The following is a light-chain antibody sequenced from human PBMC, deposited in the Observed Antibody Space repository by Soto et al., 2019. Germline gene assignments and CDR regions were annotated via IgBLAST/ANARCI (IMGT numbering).Light chain of an antibody. CDR3: QSYDTSLSGI. J-gene: IGLJ2*01. CDR2: GNN. CDR1: SSNIGAGLD. Sequence: QPVLTQPPSVSGAPGQRVTISCTGDSSNIGAGLDVNWYQHLPGAAPRLLIYGNNNRPSGVPDRFSGSKSDTSASLAITGLQAEDEADYYCQSYDTSLSGIFGGGTKLTVL. V-gene: IGLV1-40*01.